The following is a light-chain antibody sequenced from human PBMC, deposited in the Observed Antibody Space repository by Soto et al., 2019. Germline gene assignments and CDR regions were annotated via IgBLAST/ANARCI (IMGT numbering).Light chain of an antibody. Sequence: DIQMTQSPSTLPASVGDRVTITWRASQSISNWLAWYQQKPGTAPKVLIYHASNLQSGVPSRLRGRGYGTDFTLTISGLQNEDFATYYCQQLNSYPFTFGHGTRLEIK. J-gene: IGKJ5*01. CDR2: HAS. CDR3: QQLNSYPFT. V-gene: IGKV1-5*01. CDR1: QSISNW.